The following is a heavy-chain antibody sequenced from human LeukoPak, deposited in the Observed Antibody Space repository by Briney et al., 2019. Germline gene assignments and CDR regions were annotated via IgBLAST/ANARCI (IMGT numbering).Heavy chain of an antibody. J-gene: IGHJ6*02. CDR2: IYYSGST. D-gene: IGHD6-6*01. CDR3: AAGTSIAAPTKYYYYYYGMDV. V-gene: IGHV4-31*03. Sequence: SQTLSLTCTVSGGSISRGGDYWSWIRQHPGEGLEWIVYIYYSGSTYYNPSLKSRVTISVDTSKNQFSLKLSSVTATDTAVYYCAAGTSIAAPTKYYYYYYGMDVWGQGTTVTVSS. CDR1: GGSISRGGDY.